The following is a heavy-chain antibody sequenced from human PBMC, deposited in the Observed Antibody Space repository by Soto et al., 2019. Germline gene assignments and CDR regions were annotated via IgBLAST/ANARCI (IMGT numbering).Heavy chain of an antibody. J-gene: IGHJ5*02. CDR1: GFTFSSHG. Sequence: QVQLVESGGGVVQPGRSLRLSCAASGFTFSSHGMHWVRQAPGKGLEWVAVISYDGSNKYYADSVKGRFTISRDNSKNTLYLQMNSLRAEDTAVYYCAKDLVGATAFDPWGQGTLVTVSS. CDR2: ISYDGSNK. CDR3: AKDLVGATAFDP. D-gene: IGHD1-26*01. V-gene: IGHV3-30*18.